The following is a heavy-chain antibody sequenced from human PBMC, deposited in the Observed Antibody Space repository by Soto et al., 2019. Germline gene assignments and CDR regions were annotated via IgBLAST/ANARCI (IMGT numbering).Heavy chain of an antibody. CDR1: GFTFSTYA. Sequence: QVQLVESGGGVVQPGTSLRLSCAASGFTFSTYAMHWVRQAPGKGLEWVAVISYDGSKKYYAESVQGRFTISRDNSKNTLYLQRNTLRPDDTAVYSCSKDQGVGGTLGLIDYWGQGTLVTVSS. CDR2: ISYDGSKK. V-gene: IGHV3-30*18. J-gene: IGHJ4*02. D-gene: IGHD1-26*01. CDR3: SKDQGVGGTLGLIDY.